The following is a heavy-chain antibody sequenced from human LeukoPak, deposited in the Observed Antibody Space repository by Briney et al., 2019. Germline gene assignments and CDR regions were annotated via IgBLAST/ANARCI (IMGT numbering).Heavy chain of an antibody. Sequence: SVKVSCKASGGTFSSYAISWVRQAPGQGLEWMGRIIPILGIANYAQKFQGRVTITADKSTSTAYMELSSLRSEDTAVYYCARALLYGGNSDYWGQGTLVTVSS. CDR3: ARALLYGGNSDY. CDR1: GGTFSSYA. J-gene: IGHJ4*02. D-gene: IGHD4-23*01. V-gene: IGHV1-69*04. CDR2: IIPILGIA.